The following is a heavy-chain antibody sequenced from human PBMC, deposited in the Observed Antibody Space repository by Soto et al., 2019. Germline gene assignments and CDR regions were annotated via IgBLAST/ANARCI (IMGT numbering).Heavy chain of an antibody. D-gene: IGHD3-10*01. CDR2: ISSSGSSN. V-gene: IGHV3-11*01. CDR1: GFTFSDYY. Sequence: QVQLVESGGGLVKPGGSLRLSCAASGFTFSDYYMSWIRQAPGKGLEWVSYISSSGSSNDYADSVKGRFTISRYNAKSCLYLQLTSLIAEYTAVDYCEGRSDYGDYWGMGTLVTVAA. J-gene: IGHJ4*02. CDR3: EGRSDYGDY.